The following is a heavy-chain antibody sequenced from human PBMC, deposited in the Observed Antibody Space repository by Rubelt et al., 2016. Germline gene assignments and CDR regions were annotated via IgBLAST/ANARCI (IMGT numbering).Heavy chain of an antibody. V-gene: IGHV4-34*01. CDR1: GGSFSGYY. CDR2: IDHGGST. Sequence: QVQLQQWGAGLLKPSETLSLTCAVYGGSFSGYYWSWIRQPPGKGLEWIGEIDHGGSTNHNPSLKRRVTISADTSKNQFSLKLSSVTAADTAVYYCARFAARGNYYYGMDVWGQGTTVTVSS. D-gene: IGHD6-6*01. J-gene: IGHJ6*02. CDR3: ARFAARGNYYYGMDV.